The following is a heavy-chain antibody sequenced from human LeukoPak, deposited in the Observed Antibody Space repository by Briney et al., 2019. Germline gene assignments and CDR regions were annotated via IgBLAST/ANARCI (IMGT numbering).Heavy chain of an antibody. J-gene: IGHJ4*02. CDR3: ARADYYGSGDFDY. D-gene: IGHD3-10*01. Sequence: ASVKVSCKASGGTFSSYAISWVRQATGQGLEWMGWMNPNSGNTGYAQKFQGRVTMTRNTSISTAYMELSSLRSEDTAVYYCARADYYGSGDFDYWGQGTLVTVSS. V-gene: IGHV1-8*02. CDR2: MNPNSGNT. CDR1: GGTFSSYA.